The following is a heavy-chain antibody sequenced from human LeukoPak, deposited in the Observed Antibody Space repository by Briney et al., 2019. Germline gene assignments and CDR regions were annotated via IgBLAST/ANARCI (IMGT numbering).Heavy chain of an antibody. J-gene: IGHJ3*02. CDR3: ARREVARANGAFDI. D-gene: IGHD1-26*01. CDR2: INLSEGGT. Sequence: ASVKVSCKASGCTLTIYYMHWVRQAPRQGLEGLKMINLSEGGTSYPQQSQGRVTITRDRATSTVYMELSILRSEETAGYSCARREVARANGAFDIWGRGTMATVSS. V-gene: IGHV1-46*01. CDR1: GCTLTIYY.